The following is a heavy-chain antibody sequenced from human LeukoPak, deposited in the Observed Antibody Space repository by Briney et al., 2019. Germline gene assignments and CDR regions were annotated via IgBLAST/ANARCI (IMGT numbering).Heavy chain of an antibody. Sequence: GASVKVSCKASGYTFTSYGISWVRQAPGQGLEWMGWISAYNGNTNYAQKLQGRVTMTTDTSTSTAYMELRSLRSDDTAVYYCASIIYCGGDCYPEKGYGLDPWGQGTLVTVSS. J-gene: IGHJ5*02. CDR2: ISAYNGNT. V-gene: IGHV1-18*01. D-gene: IGHD2-21*02. CDR1: GYTFTSYG. CDR3: ASIIYCGGDCYPEKGYGLDP.